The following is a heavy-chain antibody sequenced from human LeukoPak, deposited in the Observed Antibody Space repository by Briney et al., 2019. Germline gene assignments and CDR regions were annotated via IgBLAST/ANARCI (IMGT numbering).Heavy chain of an antibody. J-gene: IGHJ4*02. Sequence: GSLRLSCAASGFTFSSYAMSWVRQAPGKGLAWVSRISSDGTTTAYADSVKGRFTISRDSAKNMLYLQMNSLRVEDTAMYYCASPGDNYAILGLDYWGQGTLVTVSS. CDR2: ISSDGTTT. D-gene: IGHD3-9*01. V-gene: IGHV3-74*01. CDR3: ASPGDNYAILGLDY. CDR1: GFTFSSYA.